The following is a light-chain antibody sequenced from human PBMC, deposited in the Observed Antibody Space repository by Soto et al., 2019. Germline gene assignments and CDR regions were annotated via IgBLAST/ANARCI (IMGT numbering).Light chain of an antibody. V-gene: IGLV2-14*01. Sequence: QSALTQPASVSGSPGQSITISCTGTSSDVGGYNYGSWYQQHPGKAPKLMIFAVNNRPSGVSNRFSGSKSGNTASLNISGLQAEDEADYFCCSAAPESTYVFGTGTKVTVL. J-gene: IGLJ1*01. CDR2: AVN. CDR3: CSAAPESTYV. CDR1: SSDVGGYNY.